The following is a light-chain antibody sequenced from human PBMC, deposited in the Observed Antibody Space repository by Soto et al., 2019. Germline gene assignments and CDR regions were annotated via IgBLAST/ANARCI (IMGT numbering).Light chain of an antibody. CDR3: PSYDSSLSGWV. J-gene: IGLJ3*02. V-gene: IGLV1-40*01. CDR1: SSNIGAGYD. CDR2: GNS. Sequence: QSVLTQPPSVSGAPGQRVTISCTGSSSNIGAGYDVHWYQQLPGTAPKLLIYGNSNRPSGVPDRFAGSKSGTLASLAIAGLQAEDEYDYYCPSYDSSLSGWVFGGGTKLTVL.